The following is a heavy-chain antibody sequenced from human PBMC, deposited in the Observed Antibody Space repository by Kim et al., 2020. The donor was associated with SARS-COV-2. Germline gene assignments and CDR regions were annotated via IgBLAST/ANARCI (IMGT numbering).Heavy chain of an antibody. CDR3: ARGSWRRLRQQHLTGVDY. J-gene: IGHJ4*02. Sequence: GGSLRLSCAASGFTFSSYSMNWVRQAPGKGLEWVSYISSSSSTIYYADSVKGRFTISRDNAKNSLYLQMNSLRAEDTAVYYCARGSWRRLRQQHLTGVDYWGPGTLVTVSS. D-gene: IGHD6-13*01. CDR1: GFTFSSYS. CDR2: ISSSSSTI. V-gene: IGHV3-48*04.